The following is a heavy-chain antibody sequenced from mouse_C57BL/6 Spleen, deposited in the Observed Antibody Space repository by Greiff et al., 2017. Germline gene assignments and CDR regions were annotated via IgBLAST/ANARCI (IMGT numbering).Heavy chain of an antibody. CDR1: GFTFSDYG. Sequence: DVKLVESGGGLVKPGGSLKLSCAASGFTFSDYGMHWVRQAPEKGLEWVAYISSGSSTIYYADTVKGRFTISRDNAKNTLFLQMTSLRSEDTAMYYCAREGLLGMDYWGQGTSVTVSS. V-gene: IGHV5-17*01. CDR3: AREGLLGMDY. D-gene: IGHD1-1*01. CDR2: ISSGSSTI. J-gene: IGHJ4*01.